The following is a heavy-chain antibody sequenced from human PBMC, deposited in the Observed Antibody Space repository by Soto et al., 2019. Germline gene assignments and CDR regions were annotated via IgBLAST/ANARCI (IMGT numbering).Heavy chain of an antibody. Sequence: PGGSLRLSCAASGFTFSSYWMRWVRQAPGKGLVWVSRINSDGSSTSYADSVKGRFTISRDNAKNTLYLQMNSLRAEDTAVYYCARDGRQWLVGYYYYYGMDVWGQGTTVTVSS. J-gene: IGHJ6*02. V-gene: IGHV3-74*01. D-gene: IGHD6-19*01. CDR1: GFTFSSYW. CDR3: ARDGRQWLVGYYYYYGMDV. CDR2: INSDGSST.